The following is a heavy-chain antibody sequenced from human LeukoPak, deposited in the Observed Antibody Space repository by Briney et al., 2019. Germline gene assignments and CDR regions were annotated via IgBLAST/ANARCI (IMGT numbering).Heavy chain of an antibody. CDR1: GGSFSGYY. CDR3: ARSTGYDPFRY. V-gene: IGHV4-34*01. Sequence: PSETLSLTCAVYGGSFSGYYWSWIRQPPGKGLEWIGEINHSGSTNYNPSLKSRVTISVDTSKNQFSLKLSSVTAADTAVYYCARSTGYDPFRYWGQGTLVTVSS. J-gene: IGHJ4*02. CDR2: INHSGST. D-gene: IGHD3-16*01.